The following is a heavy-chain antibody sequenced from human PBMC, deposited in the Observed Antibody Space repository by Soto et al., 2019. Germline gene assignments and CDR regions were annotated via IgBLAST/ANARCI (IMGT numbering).Heavy chain of an antibody. CDR3: ATRMRLGEFDY. CDR1: GYSFTGYW. D-gene: IGHD3-16*01. Sequence: LGESLKISCKGSGYSFTGYWSGWVRQMPGKGLEWMVIIYPGDSDTRYSPSFQGQVTISADKSIRTAYLQWSSPKASDTAMYYCATRMRLGEFDYWGQGTLVTVSS. V-gene: IGHV5-51*01. J-gene: IGHJ4*02. CDR2: IYPGDSDT.